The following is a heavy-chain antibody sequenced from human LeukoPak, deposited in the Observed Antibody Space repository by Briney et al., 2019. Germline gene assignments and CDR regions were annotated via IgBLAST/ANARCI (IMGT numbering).Heavy chain of an antibody. Sequence: PGRSLRLSCAASGFTFSSYAMHWVRQAPGKGLEWVAVVSYDGSNKYYADSVKGRFTISRDNSKNTLYLQMNSLRAEDTAVYYCARDRGSYYVWYYFDYWGQRTLVTVSS. D-gene: IGHD1-26*01. CDR3: ARDRGSYYVWYYFDY. V-gene: IGHV3-30-3*01. CDR1: GFTFSSYA. J-gene: IGHJ4*02. CDR2: VSYDGSNK.